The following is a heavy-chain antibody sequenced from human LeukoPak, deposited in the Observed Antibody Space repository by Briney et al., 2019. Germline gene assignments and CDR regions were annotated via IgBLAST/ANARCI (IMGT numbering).Heavy chain of an antibody. V-gene: IGHV3-74*01. CDR3: ARARLMNWFDP. CDR2: INSDGSST. J-gene: IGHJ5*02. D-gene: IGHD2-8*01. CDR1: GFIFSTYW. Sequence: GGSLRFSCAASGFIFSTYWMHWVRQAPGKGLVWVSRINSDGSSTNYADSVKGRFIISRDNAKNTLYLQMNSLRADDTAVFYCARARLMNWFDPWGLGTLVIVSS.